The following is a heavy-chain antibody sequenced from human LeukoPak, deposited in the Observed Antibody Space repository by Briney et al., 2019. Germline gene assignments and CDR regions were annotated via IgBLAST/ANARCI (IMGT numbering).Heavy chain of an antibody. J-gene: IGHJ6*03. CDR1: GGSISPYY. CDR2: IYYSGNT. V-gene: IGHV4-59*01. D-gene: IGHD6-6*01. Sequence: SETLSLTCTVSGGSISPYYWSWIRQSPGKGLEWIGYIYYSGNTYYNPSLKSRVTISVDTSKNQFSLKLSSVTAADTAVYYCARDWGVTARPGYMDVWGKGTTVTISS. CDR3: ARDWGVTARPGYMDV.